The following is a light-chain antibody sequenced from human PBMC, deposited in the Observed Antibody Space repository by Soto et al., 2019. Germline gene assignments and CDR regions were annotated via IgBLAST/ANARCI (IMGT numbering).Light chain of an antibody. CDR3: CSYGGRSAYV. J-gene: IGLJ1*01. V-gene: IGLV2-23*02. CDR1: NSDVGSYNL. CDR2: EVN. Sequence: QSALTQPASVSGSPGQSITISCTGTNSDVGSYNLVSWYQQQPGKAPKLIIYEVNKRPSGISNRFPGSKSANTASLTISGLQAEDEADYFCCSYGGRSAYVFGTGTKVTAL.